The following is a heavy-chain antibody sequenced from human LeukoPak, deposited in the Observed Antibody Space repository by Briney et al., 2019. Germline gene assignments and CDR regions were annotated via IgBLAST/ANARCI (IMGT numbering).Heavy chain of an antibody. Sequence: PGGSLRLSRVGSGFPFSRSAMSWVRLAPGKGLVWVSGIRGSGGDTYYTDSVKGRFTISRDNSGTTVSLQMNSLTTDDTAVYFCAKEGRLTVAAVVVENYFDYWGQGTPVTVSS. J-gene: IGHJ4*02. CDR3: AKEGRLTVAAVVVENYFDY. CDR2: IRGSGGDT. CDR1: GFPFSRSA. V-gene: IGHV3-23*01. D-gene: IGHD3-22*01.